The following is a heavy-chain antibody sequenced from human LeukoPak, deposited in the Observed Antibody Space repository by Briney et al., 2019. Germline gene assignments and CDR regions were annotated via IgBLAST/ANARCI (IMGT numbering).Heavy chain of an antibody. CDR1: GFTFSSFA. D-gene: IGHD3-16*01. J-gene: IGHJ4*02. Sequence: GGSLRLSCAASGFTFSSFAMSWVRQAPGKGLECVSSISGSGGSTYYAVSVKGRFTISRDNSKNTLYLQMNSLRAEDTAVYYCAKQPTVITIFDYWGQGTLVTVSS. CDR3: AKQPTVITIFDY. V-gene: IGHV3-23*01. CDR2: ISGSGGST.